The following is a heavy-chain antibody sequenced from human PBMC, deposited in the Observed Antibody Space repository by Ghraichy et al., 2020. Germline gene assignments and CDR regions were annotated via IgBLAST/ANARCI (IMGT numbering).Heavy chain of an antibody. Sequence: SETLSLTCTVSGGSISSYYWSWIRQPAGKGLEWIGRIYTSGSTNYNPSLKSRVTMSVDTSKNQFSLKLSSVTAADTAVYYCARNILRYCSSTSCYWYKYYYYYGVDVWGQEATVAVSS. CDR2: IYTSGST. CDR3: ARNILRYCSSTSCYWYKYYYYYGVDV. J-gene: IGHJ6*02. CDR1: GGSISSYY. D-gene: IGHD2-2*01. V-gene: IGHV4-4*07.